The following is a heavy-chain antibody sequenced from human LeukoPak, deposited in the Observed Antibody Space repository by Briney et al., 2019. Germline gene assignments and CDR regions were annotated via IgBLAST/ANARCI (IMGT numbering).Heavy chain of an antibody. CDR2: IYYSGST. CDR1: GGSISSGGYY. D-gene: IGHD6-25*01. Sequence: PSETLSLTCTVSGGSISSGGYYWSWIRQHPGKGLEWIGYIYYSGSTYYNPSLKSRVTISVDTSKNQFSLKLSSVTAADTAVYYCARDARFSGTPPFGMDVWGQGTTVTVSS. V-gene: IGHV4-31*03. CDR3: ARDARFSGTPPFGMDV. J-gene: IGHJ6*02.